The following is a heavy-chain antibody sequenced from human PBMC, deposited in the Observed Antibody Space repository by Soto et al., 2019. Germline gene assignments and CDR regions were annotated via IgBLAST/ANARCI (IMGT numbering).Heavy chain of an antibody. CDR2: ISAYNGNT. CDR1: GYTFTSYG. V-gene: IGHV1-18*04. D-gene: IGHD2-8*01. CDR3: GRDCTNAVFYLHYYCGIVV. Sequence: QVQLVQSGAEVKKPGASVKVSCKASGYTFTSYGISWVRQAPGQGLEWMGWISAYNGNTNYAQKLQGRVTMTTDTATSTGCMELRSLRSDDTAVYYFGRDCTNAVFYLHYYCGIVVCVKGTTVTVSS. J-gene: IGHJ6*04.